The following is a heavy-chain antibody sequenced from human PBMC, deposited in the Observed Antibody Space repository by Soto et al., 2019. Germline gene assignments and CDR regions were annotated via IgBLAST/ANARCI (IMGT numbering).Heavy chain of an antibody. V-gene: IGHV3-33*01. CDR3: ARESLYYYDSSGSVDAFDI. Sequence: GGSLRLSCAASGFTFSSYGMHWVRQAPGKGLEWVAVIWYDGSNKYYADSVKCRFTISRDNSKNTLYLQMNSLRAEDTAVYYCARESLYYYDSSGSVDAFDIWGQGTMVTVSS. CDR1: GFTFSSYG. CDR2: IWYDGSNK. D-gene: IGHD3-22*01. J-gene: IGHJ3*02.